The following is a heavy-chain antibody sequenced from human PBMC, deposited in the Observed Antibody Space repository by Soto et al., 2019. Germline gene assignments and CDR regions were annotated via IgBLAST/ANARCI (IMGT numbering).Heavy chain of an antibody. CDR3: AATSQDYYYYYGMDV. J-gene: IGHJ6*02. CDR1: GFTFTSSA. V-gene: IGHV1-58*02. Sequence: SVKVSCKASGFTFTSSAMQWVRQARGQRLEWIGWIVVGSGNTNYAQKFQERVTITRDMSTSTAYMELSSLRSEDTAVYYCAATSQDYYYYYGMDVWGQGTTVTV. CDR2: IVVGSGNT.